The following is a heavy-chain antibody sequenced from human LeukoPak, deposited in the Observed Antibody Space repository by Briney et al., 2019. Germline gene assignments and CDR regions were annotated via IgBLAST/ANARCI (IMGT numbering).Heavy chain of an antibody. CDR1: GFTFSDYY. V-gene: IGHV3-11*05. D-gene: IGHD2-21*02. CDR3: ARAPDSEDY. J-gene: IGHJ4*02. Sequence: GGSLRLSCAASGFTFSDYYMSWIRQAPGKGLEWVSYISSSSSYTNYADPVKGRFTISRDNAKNSLYLQMNSLRAEDTAVYYCARAPDSEDYWGQGTLVTVSS. CDR2: ISSSSSYT.